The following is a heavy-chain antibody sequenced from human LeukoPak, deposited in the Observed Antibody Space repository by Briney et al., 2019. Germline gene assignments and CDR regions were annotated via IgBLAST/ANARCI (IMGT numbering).Heavy chain of an antibody. D-gene: IGHD3-22*01. CDR2: ISYDGSNK. J-gene: IGHJ6*04. CDR1: GFTFSSYG. CDR3: ARIVSKIYYYYYYGVDV. Sequence: PGRSLRLSCAASGFTFSSYGMHWVRQAPGKGLEWVAVISYDGSNKYYADSVKGRFTISRDNSKNTLYLQMNSLRAEDTAVYYCARIVSKIYYYYYYGVDVWGKGTTVTVSS. V-gene: IGHV3-30*03.